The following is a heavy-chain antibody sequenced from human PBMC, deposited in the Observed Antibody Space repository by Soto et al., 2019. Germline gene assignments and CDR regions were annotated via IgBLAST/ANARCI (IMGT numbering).Heavy chain of an antibody. CDR3: ARDRYGYNNFDY. CDR1: GGSISSGGYY. D-gene: IGHD5-12*01. J-gene: IGHJ4*02. V-gene: IGHV4-31*03. Sequence: SETLSLTCTVSGGSISSGGYYWSWIRQHPGKGLEWIGDIYYSGSTYNNPSLKSRVTISVDTSKNQFSLKLSSVTAADTAVYCCARDRYGYNNFDYWGQGTLVTVS. CDR2: IYYSGST.